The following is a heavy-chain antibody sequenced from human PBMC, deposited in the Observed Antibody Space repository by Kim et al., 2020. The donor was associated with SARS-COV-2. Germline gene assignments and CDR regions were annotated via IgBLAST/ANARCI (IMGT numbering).Heavy chain of an antibody. J-gene: IGHJ4*02. D-gene: IGHD3-22*01. Sequence: SETLSLTCTVSGGSISSSSYYWGWIRQPPGKGLEWIGSIYYSGSTYHNPSLKSRVTISVDTSKNQFSLKLSSVTAADTAVYYCARMGLTMIVDYWGQGTL. V-gene: IGHV4-39*01. CDR3: ARMGLTMIVDY. CDR2: IYYSGST. CDR1: GGSISSSSYY.